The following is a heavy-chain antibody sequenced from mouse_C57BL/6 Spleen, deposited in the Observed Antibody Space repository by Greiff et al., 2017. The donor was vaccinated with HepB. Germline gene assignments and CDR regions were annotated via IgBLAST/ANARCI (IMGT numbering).Heavy chain of an antibody. CDR2: IYPGDGDT. CDR3: ARRGYYDYDWVDY. V-gene: IGHV1-80*01. D-gene: IGHD2-4*01. CDR1: GYAFSSYW. J-gene: IGHJ2*01. Sequence: QVQLQQSGAELVKPGASVKISCKASGYAFSSYWMNWVKQRPGKGLEWIGQIYPGDGDTNYNGKFKGKATLTADKSSSTAYMQLSSLTSEDSAVYFCARRGYYDYDWVDYWGQGTTLTVSS.